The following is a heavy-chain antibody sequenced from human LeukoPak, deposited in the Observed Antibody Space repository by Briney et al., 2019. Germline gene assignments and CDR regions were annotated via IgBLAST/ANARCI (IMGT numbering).Heavy chain of an antibody. Sequence: GGSLRLSCAASGFTFSSYGMSWVRQAPGKGLEWVSAISGSGGSTYYADSVKGRFTISRDNPKNTLYLQMNSLKTEDTAVYYCQSFYCSSTSCYIRPRDYWGQGTLVTVSS. V-gene: IGHV3-23*01. CDR1: GFTFSSYG. J-gene: IGHJ4*02. CDR3: QSFYCSSTSCYIRPRDY. CDR2: ISGSGGST. D-gene: IGHD2-2*02.